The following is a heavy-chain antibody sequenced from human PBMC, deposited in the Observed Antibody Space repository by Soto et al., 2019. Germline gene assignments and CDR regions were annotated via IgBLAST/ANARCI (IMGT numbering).Heavy chain of an antibody. Sequence: QVQLQQWGAGLLKPSETLSLTCAVYGGSFSGYYWSWIRQPPGKGLEWIGEINHSGSTNYNPSLKRRVTISVDTSKNQFSMKLSSVTAADTAVYYCARLPSGYSGYDDAFDIWGQGTMVTVSS. CDR1: GGSFSGYY. CDR3: ARLPSGYSGYDDAFDI. CDR2: INHSGST. V-gene: IGHV4-34*01. D-gene: IGHD5-12*01. J-gene: IGHJ3*02.